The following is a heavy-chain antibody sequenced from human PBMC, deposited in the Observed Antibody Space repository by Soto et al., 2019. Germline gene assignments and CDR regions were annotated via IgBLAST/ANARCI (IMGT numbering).Heavy chain of an antibody. J-gene: IGHJ3*02. D-gene: IGHD3-3*01. CDR3: ARVESGYDFWSGYYGPRAFDI. Sequence: GGSITLPCAASGFPVSRYSMQWVRQDTEKGLEWVSAIGTAGDTYYPGSVKGRFTISRENAKNSLYLQMNSLRAGDTAVYYCARVESGYDFWSGYYGPRAFDIWGQGTLVTVSS. CDR2: IGTAGDT. CDR1: GFPVSRYS. V-gene: IGHV3-13*01.